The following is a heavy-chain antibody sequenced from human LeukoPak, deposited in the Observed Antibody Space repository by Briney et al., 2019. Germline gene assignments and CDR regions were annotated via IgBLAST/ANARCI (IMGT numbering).Heavy chain of an antibody. CDR3: ARERSIGTIGYYYGLDV. CDR1: GYTFTGYY. Sequence: GASVKVSCKASGYTFTGYYMHWVRQAPGQGLEWMGWINPNSGDTNYAQKLQGRVTMTTDTSTNTAYMELRSLRSDDTAVYYCARERSIGTIGYYYGLDVWGQGTTVTVSS. V-gene: IGHV1-2*02. D-gene: IGHD4/OR15-4a*01. CDR2: INPNSGDT. J-gene: IGHJ6*02.